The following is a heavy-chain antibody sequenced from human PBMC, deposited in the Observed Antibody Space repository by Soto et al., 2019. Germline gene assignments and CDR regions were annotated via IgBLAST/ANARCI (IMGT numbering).Heavy chain of an antibody. CDR3: ARHYSAYSSSDWFDP. D-gene: IGHD6-6*01. V-gene: IGHV4-59*08. CDR2: IFYSGST. CDR1: GGSISSYY. J-gene: IGHJ5*02. Sequence: QVQLQESGPGLVKPSETLSLTCTVSGGSISSYYWTWIRQPPGKGLGWIGYIFYSGSTNYNPSLKSRVTISVDTSKNQFSLKLSSVTAADTAVYYCARHYSAYSSSDWFDPWGQGTLVTVSS.